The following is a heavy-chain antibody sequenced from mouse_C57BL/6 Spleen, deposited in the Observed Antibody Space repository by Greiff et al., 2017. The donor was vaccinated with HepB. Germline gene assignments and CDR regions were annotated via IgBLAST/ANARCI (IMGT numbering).Heavy chain of an antibody. D-gene: IGHD1-1*01. V-gene: IGHV1-26*01. J-gene: IGHJ1*03. Sequence: EVQLQQSGPELVKPGASVKISCKASGYTFTDYYMNWVKQSHGKSLEWIGDINPNNGGTSYNQKFKGKATLTVDKSSSTAYMELRSLTSEDSAVYYCARGATVVYFDVWGTGTTVTVSS. CDR2: INPNNGGT. CDR3: ARGATVVYFDV. CDR1: GYTFTDYY.